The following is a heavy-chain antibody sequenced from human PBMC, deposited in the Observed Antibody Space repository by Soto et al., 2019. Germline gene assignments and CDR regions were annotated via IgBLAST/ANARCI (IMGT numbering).Heavy chain of an antibody. J-gene: IGHJ4*02. CDR3: AKDRSSTSCYAFDY. CDR1: GFTFRNYA. CDR2: ISGSGGTT. Sequence: GGSLRLSCAASGFTFRNYAMSWARQAPGKGLEWVSAISGSGGTTHYADSVKGRFTISRDNSKNTLYLQMNSLRVEDTAVYYCAKDRSSTSCYAFDYWGQGTLVTVSS. V-gene: IGHV3-23*01. D-gene: IGHD2-2*01.